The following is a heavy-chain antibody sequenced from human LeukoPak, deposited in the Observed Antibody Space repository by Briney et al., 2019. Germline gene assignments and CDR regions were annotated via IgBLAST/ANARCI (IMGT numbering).Heavy chain of an antibody. CDR3: AKAMYSSGWDDLDY. D-gene: IGHD6-19*01. V-gene: IGHV3-23*01. CDR1: GFTFSSYA. CDR2: ISGGGSST. J-gene: IGHJ4*02. Sequence: PGGSLRLSCAASGFTFSSYAMSWVRQAPGKGLEWASAISGGGSSTHYADSVKGRFTISRDNSKNTLYLQMNSLRAEDTAVYYCAKAMYSSGWDDLDYWGQGNLVTVSS.